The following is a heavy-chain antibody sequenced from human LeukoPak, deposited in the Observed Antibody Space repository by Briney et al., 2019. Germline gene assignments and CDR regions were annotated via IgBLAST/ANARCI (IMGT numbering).Heavy chain of an antibody. D-gene: IGHD5-24*01. CDR2: IYHSGRT. CDR1: GYSISSGYY. V-gene: IGHV4-38-2*02. Sequence: SSETLSLTCTVSGYSISSGYYWGWIRQPPGKGLEWIGSIYHSGRTFYNPSLKSRVTISVDKSKNQFSLKLSSVTAADTAVYYCARVDGYFDYWGQGTLVTVSS. J-gene: IGHJ4*02. CDR3: ARVDGYFDY.